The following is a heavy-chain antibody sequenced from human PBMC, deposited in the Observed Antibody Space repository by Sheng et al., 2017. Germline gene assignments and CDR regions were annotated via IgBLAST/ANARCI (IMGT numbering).Heavy chain of an antibody. CDR3: ARDLSLASTVVTDYYYGMDV. D-gene: IGHD4-17*01. CDR2: ISAYNGNT. Sequence: QVQLVQSGAEVKKPGASVKVSCKASGYTFTSYGISWVRQAPGQGLEWMGWISAYNGNTNYAQKLQGRVTMTTDTSTSTAYMELRSLRSDDTAVYYCARDLSLASTVVTDYYYGMDVWGQGTTVTVSS. CDR1: GYTFTSYG. J-gene: IGHJ6*02. V-gene: IGHV1-18*01.